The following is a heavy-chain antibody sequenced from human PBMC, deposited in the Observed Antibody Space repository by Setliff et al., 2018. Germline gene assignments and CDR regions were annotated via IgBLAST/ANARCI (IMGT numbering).Heavy chain of an antibody. J-gene: IGHJ4*02. CDR3: VKSDRDSSGWYPDY. CDR1: GCIFDEYA. CDR2: ISWNSYHI. V-gene: IGHV3-9*01. D-gene: IGHD6-19*01. Sequence: GGSLRLSCAASGCIFDEYAMHWVRQAPGKGLEWVSGISWNSYHIDYAGSVRGRFTISRDNAKNSLYLQMNSLTTEDTAFYYCVKSDRDSSGWYPDYWGQGTLVTVSS.